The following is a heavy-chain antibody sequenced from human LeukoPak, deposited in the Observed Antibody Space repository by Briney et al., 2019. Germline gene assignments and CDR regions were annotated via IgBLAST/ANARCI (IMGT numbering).Heavy chain of an antibody. CDR3: AVLTGYYGV. J-gene: IGHJ4*02. Sequence: GGSLRLSCAASGFIFSSSWMHWVRQVPGRGLVWVSGINTDGSSTGYADSVKGRFTISRDNARDTVYLQMNSLGAEDTAVYYCAVLTGYYGVWGQGTLVTVFS. D-gene: IGHD3-9*01. CDR2: INTDGSST. CDR1: GFIFSSSW. V-gene: IGHV3-74*01.